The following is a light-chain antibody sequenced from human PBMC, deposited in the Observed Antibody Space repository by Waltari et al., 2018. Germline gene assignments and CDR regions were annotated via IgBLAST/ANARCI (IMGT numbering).Light chain of an antibody. V-gene: IGLV7-46*01. CDR2: DSY. J-gene: IGLJ2*01. CDR1: PGPVPSGTF. Sequence: QAVVTQEPSLPVSPGGTVTLPCASSPGPVPSGTFPYWLQQKPGQAPRTLIYDSYIRQSWTPARFSASLVGGKAVLTLSGAQAEDEAKYYCWLAYTGGIVVFGGGTELAVL. CDR3: WLAYTGGIVV.